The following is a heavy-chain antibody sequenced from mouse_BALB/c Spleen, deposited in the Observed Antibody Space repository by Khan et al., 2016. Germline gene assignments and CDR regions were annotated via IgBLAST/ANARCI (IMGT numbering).Heavy chain of an antibody. CDR3: ARGILLGQFYDRDY. V-gene: IGHV1-80*01. CDR2: IYPGDGDT. CDR1: DYAFSSYW. D-gene: IGHD4-1*01. Sequence: QVQLQQSGAELVRPGSSVKISCKASDYAFSSYWMNWVKQRPGQGLEWIGQIYPGDGDTNYNGKFKGKATLTADKSSSTVYMQLSSLTSEDSAVYCCARGILLGQFYDRDYWGQGTSVTVSS. J-gene: IGHJ4*01.